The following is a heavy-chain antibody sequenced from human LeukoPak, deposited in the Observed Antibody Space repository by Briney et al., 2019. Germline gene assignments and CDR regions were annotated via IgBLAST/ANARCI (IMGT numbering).Heavy chain of an antibody. CDR1: GYTFTAYY. CDR3: ARRSKRFDTEDY. Sequence: ASVKVSCKASGYTFTAYYIHWVRQAPGQGLEWMGWINPNSGGTNYAQKFQGRVTMTRDTSISTAYMELSRLRSDDTAVYYCARRSKRFDTEDYWGQGTLVTVSS. D-gene: IGHD3-16*02. J-gene: IGHJ4*02. CDR2: INPNSGGT. V-gene: IGHV1-2*02.